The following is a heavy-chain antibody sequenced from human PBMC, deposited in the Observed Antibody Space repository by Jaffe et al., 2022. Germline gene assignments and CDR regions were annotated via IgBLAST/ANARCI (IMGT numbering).Heavy chain of an antibody. CDR1: GFTFSSYS. Sequence: EVQLVESGGGLVQPGGSLRLSCAASGFTFSSYSMNWVRQAPGKGLEWVSYISSSSSTIYYADSVKGRFTISRDNAKNSLYLQMNSLRAEDTAVYYCARDPRPVVVVTGYWGQGTLVTVSS. J-gene: IGHJ4*02. CDR2: ISSSSSTI. D-gene: IGHD2-15*01. CDR3: ARDPRPVVVVTGY. V-gene: IGHV3-48*01.